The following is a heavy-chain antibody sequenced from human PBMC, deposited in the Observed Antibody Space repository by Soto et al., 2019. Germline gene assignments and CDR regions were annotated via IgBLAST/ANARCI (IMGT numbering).Heavy chain of an antibody. CDR2: MNANSGNT. V-gene: IGHV1-8*01. CDR1: GFTFTDYD. CDR3: ARGQYRRLDY. Sequence: GASVKVSCKTSGFTFTDYDINCVRQASGQGLEWMGWMNANSGNTGYAQNFQGRVTMTRTTSSPTAYMELSGLESEDTAVYYCARGQYRRLDYWGQGTQVTVSS. J-gene: IGHJ4*02. D-gene: IGHD3-16*02.